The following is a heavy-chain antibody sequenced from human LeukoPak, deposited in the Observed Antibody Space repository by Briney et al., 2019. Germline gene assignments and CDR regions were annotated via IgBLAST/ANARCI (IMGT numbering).Heavy chain of an antibody. V-gene: IGHV1-69*13. Sequence: SVKVSCKASGGTFSSYAISWVRQAPGQGLEWMGGIIPIFGTANYAQKFQGRVTITADESTSTAYMELSSLRSEDTAVYYCARLTWAELLWFGEPSYYYGMDVWGQGTTATVSS. CDR1: GGTFSSYA. J-gene: IGHJ6*02. D-gene: IGHD3-10*01. CDR3: ARLTWAELLWFGEPSYYYGMDV. CDR2: IIPIFGTA.